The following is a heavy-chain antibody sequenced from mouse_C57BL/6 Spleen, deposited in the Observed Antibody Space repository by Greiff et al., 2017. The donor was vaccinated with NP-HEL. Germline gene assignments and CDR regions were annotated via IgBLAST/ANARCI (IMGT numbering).Heavy chain of an antibody. CDR1: GYTFTSYW. Sequence: VQLQQPGAELVKPGASVKLSCKASGYTFTSYWMHWVKQRPGQGLEWIGMIHPNSGSTNYNEKFKSKATLTVDKSSSTAYMQLSSLTSEDSAVYYCAGTTVVATRAWFAYWGQGTLVTVSA. D-gene: IGHD1-1*01. CDR2: IHPNSGST. J-gene: IGHJ3*01. CDR3: AGTTVVATRAWFAY. V-gene: IGHV1-64*01.